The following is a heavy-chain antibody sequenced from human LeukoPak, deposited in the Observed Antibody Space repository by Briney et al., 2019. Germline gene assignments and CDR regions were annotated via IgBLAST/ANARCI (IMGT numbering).Heavy chain of an antibody. D-gene: IGHD4-17*01. CDR3: ARGHGYGDLYFDY. V-gene: IGHV4-30-2*01. Sequence: PSETLSLTWAVSGGSISSGGNSWSWIRQPPGKGLEWIGYIYHSGSTYYNPSLKSRVTISVDRSKNQFSLKLSSVTAADTAVYYCARGHGYGDLYFDYWGQGTLVTVSS. J-gene: IGHJ4*02. CDR1: GGSISSGGNS. CDR2: IYHSGST.